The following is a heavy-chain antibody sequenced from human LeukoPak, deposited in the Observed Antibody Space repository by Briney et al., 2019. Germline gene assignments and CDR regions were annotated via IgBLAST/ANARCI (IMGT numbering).Heavy chain of an antibody. CDR3: ARYTSNVVGKRHYFDY. D-gene: IGHD1-26*01. J-gene: IGHJ4*02. CDR1: GFSFRDRY. CDR2: ISPNSDNI. V-gene: IGHV3-11*06. Sequence: GGSLRLSCAATGFSFRDRYMSWIRQAPGKGMEWVAYISPNSDNIHYADSVKGRFTISRDNAKNSLYLQMNSLRAEDTAVYYCARYTSNVVGKRHYFDYWGQGTLVTVSS.